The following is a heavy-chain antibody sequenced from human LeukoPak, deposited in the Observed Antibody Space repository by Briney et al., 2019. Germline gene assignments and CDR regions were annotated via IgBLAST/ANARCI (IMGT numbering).Heavy chain of an antibody. CDR2: IIPIFGTA. CDR3: ARGLIGPAAAFDY. V-gene: IGHV1-69*13. Sequence: SVKVSCKASGGTFSSYAISWVRQAPGQGLEWMGGIIPIFGTANYAQKFQGRVTTTADGSTSTAYMELSSLRSEDTAVYYCARGLIGPAAAFDYWGQGTLVTVSS. J-gene: IGHJ4*02. CDR1: GGTFSSYA. D-gene: IGHD2-2*01.